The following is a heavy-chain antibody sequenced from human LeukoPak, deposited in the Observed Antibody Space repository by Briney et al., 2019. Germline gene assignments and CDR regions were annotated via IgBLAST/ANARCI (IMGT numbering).Heavy chain of an antibody. V-gene: IGHV5-51*01. J-gene: IGHJ4*02. D-gene: IGHD1-26*01. CDR3: ARLEAIVGATIGYFDY. CDR1: GYIFTSYW. Sequence: GESLKISCKGSGYIFTSYWIGWVRQMPGKGLEWMGIIYPGDSDTRYSPSFQGQVTISADKSISTAYLQWSSLKASDTAMYYCARLEAIVGATIGYFDYWGQGTLVTVSS. CDR2: IYPGDSDT.